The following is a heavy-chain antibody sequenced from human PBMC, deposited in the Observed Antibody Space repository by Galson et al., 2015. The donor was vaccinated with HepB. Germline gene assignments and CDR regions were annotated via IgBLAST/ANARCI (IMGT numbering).Heavy chain of an antibody. V-gene: IGHV1-46*01. D-gene: IGHD6-6*01. CDR3: ARLFPTRIYSSSSVVY. J-gene: IGHJ4*02. CDR2: INPSGGST. CDR1: GYTFTSYY. Sequence: SVKVSCKASGYTFTSYYMHWVRQAPGQGLEWMGIINPSGGSTSYAQKFQGRVTMTRDTSTSTVYMELSSLKASDTAMYYCARLFPTRIYSSSSVVYWGQGTLVTVSS.